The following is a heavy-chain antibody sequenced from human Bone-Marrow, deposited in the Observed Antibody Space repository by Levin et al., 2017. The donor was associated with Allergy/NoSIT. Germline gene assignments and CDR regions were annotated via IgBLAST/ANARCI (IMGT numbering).Heavy chain of an antibody. D-gene: IGHD3-16*01. CDR2: INQDGNDK. Sequence: LSLTCAASGLTFGNYWMNWVRQAPGKGLEWVANINQDGNDKKYVDSVKGRFTISSDNAKNSVYLQMSSLRVEDTALYYCARTSLRLGESYWGQGTLVTVSS. CDR1: GLTFGNYW. J-gene: IGHJ4*02. CDR3: ARTSLRLGESY. V-gene: IGHV3-7*01.